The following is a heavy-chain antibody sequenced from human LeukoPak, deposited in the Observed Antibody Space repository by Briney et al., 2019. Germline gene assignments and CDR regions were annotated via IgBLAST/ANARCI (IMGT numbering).Heavy chain of an antibody. Sequence: PGGSLRLSCAASAFTFSNYNMNWVRQAPGKGLEWILSISVGATYIYYADSVKGRFTISRDDSKKSLYLQMNSLKTEDTAVYYCTTDGVVVVVAALRSYVPWGQGTLVTVSS. CDR1: AFTFSNYN. CDR3: TTDGVVVVVAALRSYVP. D-gene: IGHD2-15*01. J-gene: IGHJ5*02. V-gene: IGHV3-21*03. CDR2: ISVGATYI.